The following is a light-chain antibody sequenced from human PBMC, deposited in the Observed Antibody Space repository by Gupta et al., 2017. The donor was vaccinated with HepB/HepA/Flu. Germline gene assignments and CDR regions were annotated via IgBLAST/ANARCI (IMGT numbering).Light chain of an antibody. CDR1: SPNVGAGYD. J-gene: IGLJ3*02. Sequence: SVLTQPPAVSGAPGQRVTISSAGSSPNVGAGYDVHWYQQLPGTAPKLLIYGNSNRTSGVPVRYPVSKSGTSASPAITGLQAEDEAEDYCQSYYRSMSGSGVFGGGTKLTVL. V-gene: IGLV1-40*01. CDR3: QSYYRSMSGSGV. CDR2: GNS.